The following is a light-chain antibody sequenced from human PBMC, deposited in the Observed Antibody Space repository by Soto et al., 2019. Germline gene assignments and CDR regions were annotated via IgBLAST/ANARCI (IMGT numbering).Light chain of an antibody. CDR3: QQTYRTPLT. V-gene: IGKV1-39*01. CDR1: QYIGRY. CDR2: AAS. Sequence: DIQMTQSPSSLSASVGDRVTITCRAGQYIGRYLNWYQQKPGKAPKLLIYAASSLHSGVPSRFSGSGSGTDFTLTISSLQPEDFATYSCQQTYRTPLTFGPGTKVDIK. J-gene: IGKJ3*01.